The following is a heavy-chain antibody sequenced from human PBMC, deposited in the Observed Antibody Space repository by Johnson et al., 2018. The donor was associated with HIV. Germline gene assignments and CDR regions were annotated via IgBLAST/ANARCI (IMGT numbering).Heavy chain of an antibody. D-gene: IGHD5-24*01. CDR3: AREVDGFDI. CDR1: GLTFSTYG. V-gene: IGHV3-74*01. Sequence: VQLVESGGGMVQPGGSLRLSCAASGLTFSTYGMHWVRQATGEGLEWVTGVYSDGATINYDDSVKGRFTISRANAKNTLYLQMNSLRAEDTAVYFCAREVDGFDIRGQGTMVIVSS. CDR2: VYSDGATI. J-gene: IGHJ3*02.